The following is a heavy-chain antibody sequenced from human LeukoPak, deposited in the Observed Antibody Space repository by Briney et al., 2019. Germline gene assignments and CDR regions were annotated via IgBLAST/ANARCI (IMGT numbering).Heavy chain of an antibody. CDR2: ISAYNGNT. V-gene: IGHV1-18*01. D-gene: IGHD3-22*01. Sequence: ASVKVSCKASGYTFTSYGISWVRQAPGQGLEWMGWISAYNGNTNYAQKLQGRVTMTTDTSTSTAYMELRSLRSDDTAVYYCARIHDSSGYYPDFDYWGQGTLVTVSS. CDR1: GYTFTSYG. CDR3: ARIHDSSGYYPDFDY. J-gene: IGHJ4*02.